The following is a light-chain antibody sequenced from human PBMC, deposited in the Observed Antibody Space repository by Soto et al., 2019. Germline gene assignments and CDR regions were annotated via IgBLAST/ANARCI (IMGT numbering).Light chain of an antibody. CDR1: SSNIGDNP. J-gene: IGLJ1*01. CDR3: GEWDDSLNAL. CDR2: IND. V-gene: IGLV1-44*01. Sequence: QSVLTQPPSASGTPGQRITISCSGSSSNIGDNPVNWYQQLPGAAPKLLIYINDQRPSGVPDRFSGSKSGTSASLAISGLRPEDEADYYCGEWDDSLNALFGTGTKVTVL.